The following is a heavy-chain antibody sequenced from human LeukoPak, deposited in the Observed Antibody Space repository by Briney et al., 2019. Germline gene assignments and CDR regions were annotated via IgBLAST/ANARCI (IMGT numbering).Heavy chain of an antibody. CDR3: ARYRTSGSYFFDN. Sequence: SETLSLTCTVSGDFFSTYYWSWIRQPAGKGLEWIGHIYSSGSTNYNPSLKNRVTMSIDSSKNQFSPKMTSVTAADTAVYYCARYRTSGSYFFDNWGQGTLVTVS. J-gene: IGHJ4*02. CDR2: IYSSGST. CDR1: GDFFSTYY. D-gene: IGHD1-26*01. V-gene: IGHV4-59*10.